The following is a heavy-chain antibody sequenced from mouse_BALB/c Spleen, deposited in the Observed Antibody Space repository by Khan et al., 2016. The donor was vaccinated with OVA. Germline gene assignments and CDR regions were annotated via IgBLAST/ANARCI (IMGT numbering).Heavy chain of an antibody. CDR1: GYTFINYW. Sequence: VQLQQSGAELAKPGASVKMSCKASGYTFINYWILWIKQRPGQGLEWIGYINPSTGYTEYNQNFKDKATLTADKSSSTAYMQLSSLKYEDSTVYYCAIRGLLWDFDYWGQGTTLTVSS. D-gene: IGHD2-1*01. CDR3: AIRGLLWDFDY. J-gene: IGHJ2*01. V-gene: IGHV1-7*01. CDR2: INPSTGYT.